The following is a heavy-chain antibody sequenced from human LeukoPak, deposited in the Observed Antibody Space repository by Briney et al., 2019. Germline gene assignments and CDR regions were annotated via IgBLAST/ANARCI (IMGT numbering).Heavy chain of an antibody. CDR2: IWYDGSNK. CDR3: AKDREGYSRLD. CDR1: GFTFSSYG. D-gene: IGHD5-12*01. J-gene: IGHJ4*02. V-gene: IGHV3-30*02. Sequence: PGGSLRLSCAASGFTFSSYGMHWVRQAPGKGLEWVAVIWYDGSNKYYADSVKGRFTISRDNSKNTLYLQMNSLRPEDTAVYYCAKDREGYSRLDWGQGTLVTVSS.